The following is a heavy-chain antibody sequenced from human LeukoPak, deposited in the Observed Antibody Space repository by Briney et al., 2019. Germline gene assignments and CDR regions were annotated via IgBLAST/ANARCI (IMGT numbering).Heavy chain of an antibody. Sequence: GASVKVSCKASGYTFTGYYMHWVRQAPGQGFEWMGWINPNSGATNYAQKFQGRVTMTRDPSISTAYIELSSLRSDDTAVYYCVTLLSNAAFDYWGQGTLVAVSS. CDR3: VTLLSNAAFDY. J-gene: IGHJ4*02. V-gene: IGHV1-2*02. CDR1: GYTFTGYY. CDR2: INPNSGAT. D-gene: IGHD6-25*01.